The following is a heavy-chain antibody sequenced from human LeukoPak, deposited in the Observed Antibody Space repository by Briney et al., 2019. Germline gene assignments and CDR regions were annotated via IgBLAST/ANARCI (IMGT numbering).Heavy chain of an antibody. Sequence: RPSETLSFTCTGSGGSITTYYWSWIRQPPGKGLEWMAYMFHSGTPRYKPSLQSRVTISADTSKNQFSLNVRSTTAADTAVYYCARRRGWKQQLVYFDYWGQGTLATLSS. CDR1: GGSITTYY. J-gene: IGHJ4*02. V-gene: IGHV4-59*08. D-gene: IGHD6-13*01. CDR3: ARRRGWKQQLVYFDY. CDR2: MFHSGTP.